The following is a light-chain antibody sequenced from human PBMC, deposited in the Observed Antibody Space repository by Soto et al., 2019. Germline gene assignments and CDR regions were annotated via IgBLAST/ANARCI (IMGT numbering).Light chain of an antibody. CDR1: QSVSGW. V-gene: IGKV1-5*01. CDR3: QQYGSSPWT. CDR2: DAS. Sequence: DIQMTQSPSTLSASVGDTVTVTCRASQSVSGWLAWYLQKPGEAPKLLIYDASALPRGVPSRFSGSGSGTKFTLTISRLEPEDFAVYCCQQYGSSPWTFGQGTKVDIK. J-gene: IGKJ1*01.